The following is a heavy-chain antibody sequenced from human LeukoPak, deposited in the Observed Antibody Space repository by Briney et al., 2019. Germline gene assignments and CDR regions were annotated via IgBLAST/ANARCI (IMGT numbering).Heavy chain of an antibody. Sequence: PGGSLRLSCAASGFTFSSYAMSWVRQAPGKGLEWDSAISGSGGSTYYADSVKGRFTISRDNPKNTLYLQMNSLRAEDTAVYYCAKDQHQIGATIGGFDYWGQGTLVTVSS. D-gene: IGHD5-12*01. V-gene: IGHV3-23*01. CDR1: GFTFSSYA. CDR3: AKDQHQIGATIGGFDY. J-gene: IGHJ4*02. CDR2: ISGSGGST.